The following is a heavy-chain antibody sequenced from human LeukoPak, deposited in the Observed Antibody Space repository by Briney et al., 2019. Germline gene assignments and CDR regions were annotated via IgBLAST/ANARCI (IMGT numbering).Heavy chain of an antibody. V-gene: IGHV3-11*06. CDR2: ISGSSTYT. CDR1: GFTFSDYY. Sequence: GGSLRLSCESSGFTFSDYYMSWIRQAPGKGLEWVSHISGSSTYTNYADSVKGRFTISRDNANNSLYLQMNSLTAEDTAVFYCARVGSRGYYFDYWGQGTLVSVSS. CDR3: ARVGSRGYYFDY. J-gene: IGHJ4*02. D-gene: IGHD1-26*01.